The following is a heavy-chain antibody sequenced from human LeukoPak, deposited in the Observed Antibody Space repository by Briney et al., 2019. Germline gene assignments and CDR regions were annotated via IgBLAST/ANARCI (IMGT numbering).Heavy chain of an antibody. J-gene: IGHJ4*02. D-gene: IGHD3-10*01. V-gene: IGHV1-18*01. CDR2: ISGYNDNT. CDR1: GYTFTSYG. CDR3: ARDVRGKTDSITMPFDY. Sequence: ASVKVSCKASGYTFTSYGISWVRQAPGQGLEWMGWISGYNDNTYYAQKVQGRVTMTTDTSTSTAYMEVRSLRSDDTAVYYCARDVRGKTDSITMPFDYWGQGTLVTVSS.